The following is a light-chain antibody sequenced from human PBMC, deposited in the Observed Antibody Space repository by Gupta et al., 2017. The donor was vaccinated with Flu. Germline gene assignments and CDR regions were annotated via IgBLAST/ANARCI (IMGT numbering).Light chain of an antibody. Sequence: GDRVTITCRASQSVSWWLAWYQQKPGKAPTLLIYRATILESGVPSRFSGSGSGTEFTLTISSLQPDDFATYHCQQYNTYSWTFGQGTKVEIK. CDR3: QQYNTYSWT. V-gene: IGKV1-5*03. CDR2: RAT. CDR1: QSVSWW. J-gene: IGKJ1*01.